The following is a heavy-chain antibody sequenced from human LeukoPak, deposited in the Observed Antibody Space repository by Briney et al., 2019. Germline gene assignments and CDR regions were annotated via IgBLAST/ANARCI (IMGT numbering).Heavy chain of an antibody. CDR1: GGSISSYY. CDR3: ASSYCSSTSCYRASFNY. V-gene: IGHV4-4*07. Sequence: SETLSLTCTVSGGSISSYYWSWIRRPAGKGLEWIGRIYTSGSTNYNPSLKSRVTMSVDTSKNQFSLKLSSVTAADTAVYYCASSYCSSTSCYRASFNYWGQGALVTVSS. CDR2: IYTSGST. D-gene: IGHD2-2*02. J-gene: IGHJ4*02.